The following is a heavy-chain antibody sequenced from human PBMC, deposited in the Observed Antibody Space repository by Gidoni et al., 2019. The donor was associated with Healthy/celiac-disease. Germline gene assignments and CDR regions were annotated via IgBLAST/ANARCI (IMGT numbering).Heavy chain of an antibody. CDR3: ARETGGSYYPYYYYYMDV. J-gene: IGHJ6*03. CDR2: ISYDGSNK. V-gene: IGHV3-30-3*01. CDR1: GFTFSSYA. Sequence: QVQLVESGGGVVQPGRSLRLSCAASGFTFSSYAMHWVRQAPGKGLEWVAVISYDGSNKYYADSVKGRFTISRDNSKNTLYLQMNSLRAEDTAVYYCARETGGSYYPYYYYYMDVWGKGTTVTVSS. D-gene: IGHD1-26*01.